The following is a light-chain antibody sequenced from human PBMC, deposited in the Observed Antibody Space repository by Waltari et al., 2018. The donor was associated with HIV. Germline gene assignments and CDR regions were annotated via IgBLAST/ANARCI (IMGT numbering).Light chain of an antibody. V-gene: IGLV3-21*04. J-gene: IGLJ1*01. CDR2: DDD. Sequence: SYVLTQPPSISVAPGKTAKITCGGNNIGNRDVPWYQQKPRQAPILVIFDDDHRPYGVPERFSGYNSDNTATLTSNRVEVGDEADYYCQVWDSGSDHVFGSGTTVTVL. CDR3: QVWDSGSDHV. CDR1: NIGNRD.